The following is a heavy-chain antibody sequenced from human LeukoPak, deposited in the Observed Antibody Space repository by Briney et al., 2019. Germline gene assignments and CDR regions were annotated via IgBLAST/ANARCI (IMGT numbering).Heavy chain of an antibody. CDR3: ARDGRWFGERYFDY. Sequence: GGSLRLSCAASCFTFTSFSLNWVRQAPGKGLEWISYISASSTTIYCADSLKGRFTISRDNAKKSLYLQMNSLRVEDTAVYYCARDGRWFGERYFDYWGQGTLVTVSS. J-gene: IGHJ4*02. CDR2: ISASSTTI. D-gene: IGHD3-10*01. V-gene: IGHV3-48*01. CDR1: CFTFTSFS.